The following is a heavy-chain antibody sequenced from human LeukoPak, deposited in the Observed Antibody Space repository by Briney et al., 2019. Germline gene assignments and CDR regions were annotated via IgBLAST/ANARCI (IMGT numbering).Heavy chain of an antibody. CDR2: ISYDGSNK. D-gene: IGHD5-24*01. J-gene: IGHJ4*02. CDR3: ARDEVEGPTKFDY. Sequence: HPGGSLRLSCAASGFTFSSYAMHWVRQAPGKGLEWVAVISYDGSNKYYADSVKGRFTISRDNSKNYLYLQMNSLRAEDTAVYYCARDEVEGPTKFDYWGQGTLVTVSS. CDR1: GFTFSSYA. V-gene: IGHV3-30*04.